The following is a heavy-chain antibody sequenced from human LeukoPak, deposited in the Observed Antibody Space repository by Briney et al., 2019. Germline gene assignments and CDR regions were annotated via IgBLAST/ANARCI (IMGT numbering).Heavy chain of an antibody. CDR3: ARDFGWLSGFDN. CDR1: GFTFSSYA. CDR2: ISYDGTNK. Sequence: GGSLRLSCAAYGFTFSSYAMDWGRQAAGKGQEWLAIISYDGTNKYYADSVRGRFTIFRDNSKNTLYLQMNSLRAEDTAVYYCARDFGWLSGFDNWGQGTLVTVSS. J-gene: IGHJ4*02. D-gene: IGHD3-9*01. V-gene: IGHV3-30-3*01.